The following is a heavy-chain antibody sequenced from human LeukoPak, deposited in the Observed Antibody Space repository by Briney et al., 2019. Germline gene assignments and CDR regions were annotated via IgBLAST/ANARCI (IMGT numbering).Heavy chain of an antibody. Sequence: GGSRRLPCTVSGFNFGVFAISWVRRAPGKGRKWLGFIRSRIYGGTTDYAASVKGRFTISRDDSKSIAYLQMNSLKTEDTAMYYCTRDYPASFDVWGQGTLVTISS. CDR2: IRSRIYGGTT. J-gene: IGHJ3*01. CDR1: GFNFGVFA. CDR3: TRDYPASFDV. V-gene: IGHV3-49*04.